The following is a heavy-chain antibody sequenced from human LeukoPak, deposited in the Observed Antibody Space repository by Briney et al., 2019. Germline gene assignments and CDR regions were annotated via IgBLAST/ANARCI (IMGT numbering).Heavy chain of an antibody. CDR2: IYRSGST. Sequence: PSETLSLTCTVSGYSISNGYYWDWIRQPPGRGLEWIGNIYRSGSTSYNPSLKSRVTISVDTSKNQFSLTVNSVTAADTAVYYCARRHSSGWFYYWGQGTLVTVSS. D-gene: IGHD6-19*01. V-gene: IGHV4-38-2*02. CDR1: GYSISNGYY. J-gene: IGHJ4*02. CDR3: ARRHSSGWFYY.